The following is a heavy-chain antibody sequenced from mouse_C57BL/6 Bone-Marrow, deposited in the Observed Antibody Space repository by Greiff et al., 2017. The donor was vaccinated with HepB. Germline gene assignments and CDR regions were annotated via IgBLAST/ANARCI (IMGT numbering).Heavy chain of an antibody. Sequence: QVQLQQPGAELVKPGASVKLSCKASGYTFTSYWMQWVKQRPGQGLEWIGEIDPSDSYTNYNQKFKGKATLTVDTSSSTAYMQLSSLTSEDSAVYYCARGWIHGSSYLAIAMDYWGQGTSVTVSS. CDR2: IDPSDSYT. D-gene: IGHD1-1*01. V-gene: IGHV1-50*01. J-gene: IGHJ4*01. CDR3: ARGWIHGSSYLAIAMDY. CDR1: GYTFTSYW.